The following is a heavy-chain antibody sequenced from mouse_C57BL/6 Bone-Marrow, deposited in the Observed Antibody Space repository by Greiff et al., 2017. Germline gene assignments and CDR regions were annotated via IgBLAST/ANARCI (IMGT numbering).Heavy chain of an antibody. CDR2: IDPSDSET. V-gene: IGHV1-52*01. J-gene: IGHJ2*01. D-gene: IGHD1-1*01. Sequence: VQLQQPGAELVRPGSSVKLSCKASGYTFTSYWMHWVKQRPIQGLEWIGNIDPSDSETHYNQKFKDKATLTVDKSSSTAYMQLSSLTSEDSAVYYCARCYYGSSPFDYWGQGTTLTVSS. CDR3: ARCYYGSSPFDY. CDR1: GYTFTSYW.